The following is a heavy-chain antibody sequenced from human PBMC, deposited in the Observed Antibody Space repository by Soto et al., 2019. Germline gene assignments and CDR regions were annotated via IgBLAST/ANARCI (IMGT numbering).Heavy chain of an antibody. D-gene: IGHD2-2*01. CDR1: GYTLTNYA. V-gene: IGHV1-3*01. CDR3: ARAPLAPAAMGYNWFDP. J-gene: IGHJ5*02. Sequence: QVQLVQSGAEVKKPGATVKVSCKASGYTLTNYAMHWVRQAPGQRLDWMGWINPGNGNTKYSQRFQGRVTITRDTSASTAYMELSSVRSEDSAVYYCARAPLAPAAMGYNWFDPWGQGTLVTVSS. CDR2: INPGNGNT.